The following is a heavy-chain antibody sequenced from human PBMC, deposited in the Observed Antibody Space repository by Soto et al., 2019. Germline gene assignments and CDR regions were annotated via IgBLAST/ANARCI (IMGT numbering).Heavy chain of an antibody. Sequence: QVQLQQWGAGLLKPSETLSLTCAVYGGSFSGYYWRWIRQPPGKGLEWIGEINHSGSTNYNPSLKSRVTISVDTSKKQFSLKLSAVTAADTAVYYCARVGYCSSTSCYDYYYYYMDVWGKGTTVTVSS. CDR2: INHSGST. D-gene: IGHD2-2*01. V-gene: IGHV4-34*01. CDR1: GGSFSGYY. CDR3: ARVGYCSSTSCYDYYYYYMDV. J-gene: IGHJ6*03.